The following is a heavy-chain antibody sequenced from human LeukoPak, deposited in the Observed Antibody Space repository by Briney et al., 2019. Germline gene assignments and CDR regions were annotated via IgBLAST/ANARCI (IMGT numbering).Heavy chain of an antibody. V-gene: IGHV4-4*07. CDR3: VRWGGTAFDY. CDR2: IYTSGST. D-gene: IGHD3-16*01. CDR1: SGSISAYS. J-gene: IGHJ4*02. Sequence: PSETLSLTCTVSSGSISAYSWSWIRQPAGKGLERIGRIYTSGSTNYNPSLKSRVTMSADRSKNQFSLKLSSVTAADTAVYYCVRWGGTAFDYWGQGTLVTVSS.